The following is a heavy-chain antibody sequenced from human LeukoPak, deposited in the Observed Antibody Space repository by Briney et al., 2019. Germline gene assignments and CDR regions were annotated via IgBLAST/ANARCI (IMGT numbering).Heavy chain of an antibody. CDR3: ARVELGSSSCLDY. D-gene: IGHD6-13*01. J-gene: IGHJ4*02. V-gene: IGHV4-59*01. Sequence: PSETLSLTCTVSGGSISSYYWSWIRQPPGKGLGWIGYIYYSGSTNYNPSLKSRVTISVDTSKNQFSLKLSSVTAADTAVYYCARVELGSSSCLDYWGQGTLVTVSS. CDR1: GGSISSYY. CDR2: IYYSGST.